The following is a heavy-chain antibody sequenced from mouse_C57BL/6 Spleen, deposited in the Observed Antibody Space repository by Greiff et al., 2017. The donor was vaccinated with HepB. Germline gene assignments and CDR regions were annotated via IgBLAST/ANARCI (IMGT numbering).Heavy chain of an antibody. CDR3: AKNWDYYGRDAMDY. CDR1: GFSLTSYG. Sequence: VHLVESGPGLVQPSQSLSITCTVSGFSLTSYGVHWVRQSPGKGLEWLGVIWRGGSTDYNAAFMSRLSITKDNSKSQVFFKMNSLQADDTAIYYCAKNWDYYGRDAMDYWGQGTSVTVSS. J-gene: IGHJ4*01. CDR2: IWRGGST. V-gene: IGHV2-5*01. D-gene: IGHD1-1*01.